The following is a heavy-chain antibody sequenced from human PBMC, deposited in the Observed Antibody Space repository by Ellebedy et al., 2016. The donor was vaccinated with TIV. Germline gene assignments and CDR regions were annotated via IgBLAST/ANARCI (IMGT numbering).Heavy chain of an antibody. D-gene: IGHD4-17*01. CDR3: ATTVTTDAFDI. J-gene: IGHJ3*02. CDR1: GFTFRSYA. V-gene: IGHV3-30*04. CDR2: ILSDGSKK. Sequence: PGGSLRLSCAASGFTFRSYAMYWVRQAPGKGLEWVAVILSDGSKKYYADSVKGRFTISRDNSKNTLYLQMNSLRAEDTAVYYCATTVTTDAFDIWGQGTMVTVSS.